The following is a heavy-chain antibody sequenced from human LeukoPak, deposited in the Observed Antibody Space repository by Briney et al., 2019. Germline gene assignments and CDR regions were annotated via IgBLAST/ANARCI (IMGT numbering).Heavy chain of an antibody. D-gene: IGHD1-7*01. V-gene: IGHV3-23*01. CDR2: VSGSTAGGHT. J-gene: IGHJ4*02. Sequence: GGSLRLSCVASGFTFSNYAMTWVRQAPGKGLEWVSSVSGSTAGGHTYYADSVRSRFTVSRDESKNALTLLMSSLRAEDTAIYYCAKVKMKNLAYFDSWGQGTLVTVSS. CDR3: AKVKMKNLAYFDS. CDR1: GFTFSNYA.